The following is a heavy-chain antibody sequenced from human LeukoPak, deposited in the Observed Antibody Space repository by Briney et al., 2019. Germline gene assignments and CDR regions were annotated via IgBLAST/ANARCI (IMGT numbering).Heavy chain of an antibody. CDR3: ASKRLGYSYVADY. V-gene: IGHV4-34*01. CDR2: INHSGST. J-gene: IGHJ4*02. CDR1: GGSFSGYY. Sequence: MPSETLSLTCAVYGGSFSGYYWSWIRQPPGKGLEWIGEINHSGSTNYNPSLKSRVTISVDTSKNQFSLKLSSVTAADTAVYYCASKRLGYSYVADYWGQGTLVTVSS. D-gene: IGHD5-18*01.